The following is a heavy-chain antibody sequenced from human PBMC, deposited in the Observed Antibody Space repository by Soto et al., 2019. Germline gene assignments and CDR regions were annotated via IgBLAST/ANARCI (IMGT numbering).Heavy chain of an antibody. CDR3: ARDGAPMVRGVRSDWFDP. CDR1: GFTFSSYS. Sequence: EVQLVESGGGLVQPGGSLRLSCAASGFTFSSYSMNWVRQAPGKGLEWVSYISSSSSTIYYADSVKGRFTISRDNAKNSLYLQMNSLRAEDTAVYYCARDGAPMVRGVRSDWFDPWGQGTLVTVSS. D-gene: IGHD3-10*01. J-gene: IGHJ5*02. CDR2: ISSSSSTI. V-gene: IGHV3-48*01.